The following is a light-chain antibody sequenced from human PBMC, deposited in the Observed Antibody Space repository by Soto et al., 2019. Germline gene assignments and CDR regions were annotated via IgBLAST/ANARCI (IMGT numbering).Light chain of an antibody. CDR2: GAS. J-gene: IGKJ5*01. V-gene: IGKV3-15*01. Sequence: EVVLTQSPATLSVSPGERAILSCRASQSLSNLAWYQQKPGQAPRLLIYGASTRATGIPARFSGSGSGTEFTLTISRLEPEDFAVYYCQQYDSSPITFGQGTRLEIK. CDR1: QSLSN. CDR3: QQYDSSPIT.